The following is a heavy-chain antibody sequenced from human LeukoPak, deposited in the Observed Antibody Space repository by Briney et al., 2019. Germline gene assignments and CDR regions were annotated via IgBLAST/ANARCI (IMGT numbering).Heavy chain of an antibody. V-gene: IGHV3-21*01. CDR2: ISSSSSYI. D-gene: IGHD2-2*01. CDR3: ARADIVVVRSFDY. CDR1: GFTFDDYG. J-gene: IGHJ4*02. Sequence: GGSLRLSCAASGFTFDDYGMSWVRQAPGKGLEWVSSISSSSSYIYYADSVKGRFTISRDNAKNSLYLQMNSLRAEDTAVYYCARADIVVVRSFDYWGQGTLVTVSS.